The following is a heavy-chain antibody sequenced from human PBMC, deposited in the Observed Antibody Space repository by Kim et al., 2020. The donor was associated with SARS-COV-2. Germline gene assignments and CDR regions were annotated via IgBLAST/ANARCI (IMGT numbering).Heavy chain of an antibody. Sequence: YADSVKGRFTISRDNSNNTLFLQMNSLRAVDTAVYYCASGSSSWYGGHFQHWGQGTLVTVSS. J-gene: IGHJ1*01. V-gene: IGHV3-33*01. D-gene: IGHD6-13*01. CDR3: ASGSSSWYGGHFQH.